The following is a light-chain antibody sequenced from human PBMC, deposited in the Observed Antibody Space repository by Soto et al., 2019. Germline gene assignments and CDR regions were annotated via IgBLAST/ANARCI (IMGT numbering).Light chain of an antibody. Sequence: EIVLTQSPATLSLSPGERAILSCRASQTVSSYLAWYQQKPGQAPRLLIYDASNRATGIPARFSGSGSGTDFAITISGLEPEDFAVYYCQQRSNWPGRKFGLGTKVEVK. V-gene: IGKV3-11*01. CDR3: QQRSNWPGRK. CDR2: DAS. J-gene: IGKJ1*01. CDR1: QTVSSY.